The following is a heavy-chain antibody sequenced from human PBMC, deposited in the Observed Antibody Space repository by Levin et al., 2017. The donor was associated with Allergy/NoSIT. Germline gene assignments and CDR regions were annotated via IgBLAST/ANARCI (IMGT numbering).Heavy chain of an antibody. D-gene: IGHD4-17*01. J-gene: IGHJ3*02. CDR2: ISHRGST. CDR3: AVFSFRYGTFDI. V-gene: IGHV4-34*01. Sequence: SQTLSLTCTVYGGSFSAYYWSWIRQPPGKGLEWIGEISHRGSTTYNPSLKSRVTISVDTSRNHFSLKLSSVTAADTAVYYCAVFSFRYGTFDIWGQGTVVTVSS. CDR1: GGSFSAYY.